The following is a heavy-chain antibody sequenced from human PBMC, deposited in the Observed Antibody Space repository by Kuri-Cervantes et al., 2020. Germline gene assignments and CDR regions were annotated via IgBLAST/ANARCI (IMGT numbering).Heavy chain of an antibody. V-gene: IGHV4-31*03. CDR2: IYYSGST. D-gene: IGHD3-9*01. J-gene: IGHJ4*02. Sequence: SETLSLTCTVSGGSISSGGYYWSWIRQHPGKGLEWIGYIYYSGSTYYNPSLKSRVTISVDTSKNQFSLKLSSVTAADTAVYYCARAPSYYDILTGYYQPYYFDYWGQGTLVTVSS. CDR3: ARAPSYYDILTGYYQPYYFDY. CDR1: GGSISSGGYY.